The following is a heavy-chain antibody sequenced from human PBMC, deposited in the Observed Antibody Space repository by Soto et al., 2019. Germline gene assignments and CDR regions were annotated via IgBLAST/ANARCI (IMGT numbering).Heavy chain of an antibody. D-gene: IGHD5-18*01. V-gene: IGHV3-30*03. Sequence: QAHLVESGRGGVQPGRTLRLSCAASGYAFASYGMHWVRQAPGTRLEWVAVISYDGGLQHYADSVKGRFTISRDNSKNMVLRQMNSLRAEDTAVYYCVSDRGYGHASVPYSWGQGTLVSVSS. CDR2: ISYDGGLQ. J-gene: IGHJ4*02. CDR3: VSDRGYGHASVPYS. CDR1: GYAFASYG.